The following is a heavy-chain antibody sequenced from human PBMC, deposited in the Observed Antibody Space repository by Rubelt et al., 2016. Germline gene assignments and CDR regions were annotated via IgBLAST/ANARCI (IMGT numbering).Heavy chain of an antibody. D-gene: IGHD2-15*01. Sequence: YADSVKGRFTISRDNSKNTLYLQMNSLRAEDTAVYYCARDHFTTGGRPFWWGQGTLVTVSS. J-gene: IGHJ4*02. V-gene: IGHV3-33*01. CDR3: ARDHFTTGGRPFW.